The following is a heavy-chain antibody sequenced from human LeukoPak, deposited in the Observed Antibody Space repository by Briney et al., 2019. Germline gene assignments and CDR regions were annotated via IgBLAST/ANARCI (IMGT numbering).Heavy chain of an antibody. V-gene: IGHV3-23*01. CDR1: GFTCSSYA. CDR3: AKGRLAITFGGVIAPFDY. Sequence: GGSLRLSCAASGFTCSSYAMSWVRQAPGKRQEGVWSISGSGGSTYYAVSVKGRFTISRDNSKNTLYLQMNSLRAEDTAVYYCAKGRLAITFGGVIAPFDYWGQGTLVTVSS. D-gene: IGHD3-16*02. J-gene: IGHJ4*02. CDR2: ISGSGGST.